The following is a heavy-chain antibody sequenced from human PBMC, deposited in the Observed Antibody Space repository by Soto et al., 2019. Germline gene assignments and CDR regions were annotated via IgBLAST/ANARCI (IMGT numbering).Heavy chain of an antibody. CDR1: GGSFSGYY. D-gene: IGHD6-19*01. J-gene: IGHJ6*03. Sequence: TSETLSLTCAVYGGSFSGYYWSWIRQPPGKGLEWIGEINHSGSTNYNPSLKSRVTISVDTSKNQFSLKLSSVTAADTAVYYCARGLGYSSGWTLTRYYMDVWGKGITVTVSS. CDR2: INHSGST. V-gene: IGHV4-34*01. CDR3: ARGLGYSSGWTLTRYYMDV.